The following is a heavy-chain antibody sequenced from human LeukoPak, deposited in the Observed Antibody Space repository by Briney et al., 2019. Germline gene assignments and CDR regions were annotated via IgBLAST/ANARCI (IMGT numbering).Heavy chain of an antibody. V-gene: IGHV3-23*01. J-gene: IGHJ4*02. D-gene: IGHD6-6*01. Sequence: PGVSLRLSCAASGFTFSSYAMSWVRQAPGKGLEWVSAISGSGGSIYYADSVKGRFTISRDNSKNTLYLQMNSLRAEGTAVYYCAKALLTYSSSSDYWGQGTLVTVSS. CDR1: GFTFSSYA. CDR3: AKALLTYSSSSDY. CDR2: ISGSGGSI.